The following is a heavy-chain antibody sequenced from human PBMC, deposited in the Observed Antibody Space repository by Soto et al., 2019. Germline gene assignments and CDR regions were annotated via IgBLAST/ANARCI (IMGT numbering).Heavy chain of an antibody. CDR2: ISSNGGST. D-gene: IGHD3-22*01. CDR1: GFTFSSYA. J-gene: IGHJ3*02. V-gene: IGHV3-64D*06. Sequence: GGSLRLSCSASGFTFSSYAMHWVRQAPGKGLEYVSAISSNGGSTYYADSVKGRFTISRDNSKNTLYLQMSSLSAEDTAVYYCVKDRDSSGSTGYAFDIWGQGTMVTVSS. CDR3: VKDRDSSGSTGYAFDI.